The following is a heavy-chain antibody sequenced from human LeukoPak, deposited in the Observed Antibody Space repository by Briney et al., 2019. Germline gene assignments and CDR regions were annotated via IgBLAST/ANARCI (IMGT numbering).Heavy chain of an antibody. CDR3: ARDYFDSSDYPQTYYYYYMDV. CDR1: GFTFSRCS. J-gene: IGHJ6*03. D-gene: IGHD3-22*01. Sequence: PGRSLRLSWAPSGFTFSRCSMNWVRQAPGKGREWVASISSTSTFIYSADSVKGRFTISTDTAKNSLFLQMNSLRAEDTAIYYCARDYFDSSDYPQTYYYYYMDVWGKGTTVTVSS. V-gene: IGHV3-21*01. CDR2: ISSTSTFI.